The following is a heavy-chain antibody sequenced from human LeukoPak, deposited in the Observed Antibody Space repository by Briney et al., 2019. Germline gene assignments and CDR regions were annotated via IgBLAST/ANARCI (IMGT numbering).Heavy chain of an antibody. CDR3: ARKVGPGGYFDY. CDR1: EFTFSNYA. J-gene: IGHJ4*02. V-gene: IGHV3-23*01. CDR2: ISSSAATT. Sequence: GGSLRLSCAASEFTFSNYAMNWVRQAPGKGLEWVSGISSSAATTYYADSVKGRFTISRDNSKNTLYLQMNSLRAEDTAVYYCARKVGPGGYFDYWGQGTLVTVSS. D-gene: IGHD1-26*01.